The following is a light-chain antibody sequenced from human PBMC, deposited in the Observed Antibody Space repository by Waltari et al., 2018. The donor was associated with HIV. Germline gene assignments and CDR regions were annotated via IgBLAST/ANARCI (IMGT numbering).Light chain of an antibody. V-gene: IGLV3-21*02. CDR3: QVWDSGSAHVV. J-gene: IGLJ2*01. CDR1: NIGSKR. CDR2: DGA. Sequence: SYVLTQPPSVSVAPGQTAGITCGGDNIGSKRVHWYEQKPGQATVLLIYDGADRPSGIPERFSGSNSEDTATLTIGRVEAGDEADYYCQVWDSGSAHVVFGGGTNLAVL.